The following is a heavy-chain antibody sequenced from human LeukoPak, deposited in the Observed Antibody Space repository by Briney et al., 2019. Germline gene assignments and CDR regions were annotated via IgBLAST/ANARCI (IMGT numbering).Heavy chain of an antibody. V-gene: IGHV3-21*01. CDR1: GFSLGTYG. CDR3: ARPREGGATPYYFYYMDV. J-gene: IGHJ6*03. CDR2: ISSGSSYK. Sequence: PGGSLRLSCVASGFSLGTYGMNWVRQAPGKGLEWVSSISSGSSYKYYADSVKGRFTISRDNAKNSLYLQMNNLRAEDTAVYYYARPREGGATPYYFYYMDVWGKGTTVTVSS. D-gene: IGHD1-26*01.